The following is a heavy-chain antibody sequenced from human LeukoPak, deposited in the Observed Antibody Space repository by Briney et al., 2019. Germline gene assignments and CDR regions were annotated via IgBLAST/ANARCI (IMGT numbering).Heavy chain of an antibody. CDR2: IYYSGST. V-gene: IGHV4-59*08. D-gene: IGHD1-1*01. J-gene: IGHJ2*01. CDR1: GNSIHSFY. Sequence: PSETLSLTCTVSGNSIHSFYWSWVRQPPGKGLEWIGYIYYSGSTNYNPSLKSRVTISVDTSKNQFSLKLSSVTAADTALYYCARAVGVGRGTYFDLWGRGTLVTVSS. CDR3: ARAVGVGRGTYFDL.